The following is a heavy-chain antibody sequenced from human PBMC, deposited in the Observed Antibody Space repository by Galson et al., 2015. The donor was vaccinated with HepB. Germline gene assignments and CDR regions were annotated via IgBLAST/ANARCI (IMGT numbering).Heavy chain of an antibody. V-gene: IGHV1-18*04. Sequence: SVKVSCKASGYTFTSYGISWVRQAPGQGLEWMGWISAYNGNTNYAQKLQGRVTMTTDTSTSTAYMELRSLRSDDTAVYYCARDLALPVAGQAYYYYGMDVWGQGTTVTVSS. CDR1: GYTFTSYG. CDR3: ARDLALPVAGQAYYYYGMDV. CDR2: ISAYNGNT. J-gene: IGHJ6*02. D-gene: IGHD6-19*01.